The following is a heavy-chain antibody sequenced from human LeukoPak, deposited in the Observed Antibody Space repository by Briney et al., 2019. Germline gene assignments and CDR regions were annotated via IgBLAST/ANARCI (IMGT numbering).Heavy chain of an antibody. D-gene: IGHD3-10*01. V-gene: IGHV4-31*03. CDR1: GGSISSGGYY. CDR3: ARVHGTGSGSYYTLPDDAFDL. CDR2: IYYSGST. Sequence: PSETLSLTCTVSGGSISSGGYYWSWIRQHPGKGLVWIGYIYYSGSTYYNPSLKSRITMPIHTSKNQLSLQLSSVTAADTTVYYCARVHGTGSGSYYTLPDDAFDLWGQGTMVTVSS. J-gene: IGHJ3*01.